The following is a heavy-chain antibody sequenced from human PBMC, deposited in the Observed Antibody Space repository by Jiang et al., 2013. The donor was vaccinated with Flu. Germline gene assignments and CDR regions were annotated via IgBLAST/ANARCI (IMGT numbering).Heavy chain of an antibody. CDR2: IPIFGTA. Sequence: IPIFGTANYAQKFLGRVTITADESTSTAYMELSSLRSEDTAVYYCATSIVGATTTEYYFDYWGQGTLVTVSS. J-gene: IGHJ4*02. D-gene: IGHD1-26*01. V-gene: IGHV1-69*01. CDR3: ATSIVGATTTEYYFDY.